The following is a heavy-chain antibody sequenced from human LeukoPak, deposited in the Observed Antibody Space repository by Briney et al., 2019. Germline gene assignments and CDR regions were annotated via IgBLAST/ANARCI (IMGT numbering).Heavy chain of an antibody. CDR1: GFTFSSYG. D-gene: IGHD2-2*01. J-gene: IGHJ3*02. CDR3: ARELVVVVPAADSFDI. CDR2: ISYDGSNK. V-gene: IGHV3-30*03. Sequence: PGRSLRLSCAASGFTFSSYGMHWVRQAPGKGLEWVAVISYDGSNKYYADSVKGRFTISRDNSKNTLYLQMNSLRAEDTAVYYCARELVVVVPAADSFDIWGQGTMVTVSS.